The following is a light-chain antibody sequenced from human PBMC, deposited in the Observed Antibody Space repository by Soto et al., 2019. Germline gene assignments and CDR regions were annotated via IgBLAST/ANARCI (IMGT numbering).Light chain of an antibody. J-gene: IGKJ1*01. V-gene: IGKV3-20*01. CDR1: QSVGSNY. Sequence: EIVLTQSPGTLSLSPGERATLSCRASQSVGSNYLAWYQQKPGQAPRLLIYGASRRAAGTPDRFGGSGSGTDVTLTISRLEPEDFAVYYCQPYGNSPLTFGQGTKVEIK. CDR2: GAS. CDR3: QPYGNSPLT.